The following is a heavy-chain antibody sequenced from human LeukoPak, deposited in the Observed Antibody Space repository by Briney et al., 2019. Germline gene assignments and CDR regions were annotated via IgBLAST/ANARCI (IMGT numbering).Heavy chain of an antibody. CDR2: INPNSGGT. D-gene: IGHD3-10*01. CDR1: GYTFTGYY. J-gene: IGHJ4*02. V-gene: IGHV1-2*02. CDR3: ARGYGSRFRFYYFDY. Sequence: ASVKVSCKASGYTFTGYYMHWVRQAPGQGLEWMGWINPNSGGTNYAQKLQGRVTMTRDTSISTVYMELSSLRSEDTAVYYCARGYGSRFRFYYFDYWGQGTLVTVSS.